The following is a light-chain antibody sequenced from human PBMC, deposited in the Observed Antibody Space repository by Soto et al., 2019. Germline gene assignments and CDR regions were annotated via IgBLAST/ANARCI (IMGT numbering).Light chain of an antibody. J-gene: IGKJ5*01. V-gene: IGKV1-9*01. CDR3: QQLNSFPFI. Sequence: DIQLTQSPSFLSASVGDRVTITCRASQAIDTYLAWYQQKPGKAPKLLIYAASLLQSGVPSRFSGSGSGTEFTLTITTLQPEDFASYYCQQLNSFPFIFGQGTRLEI. CDR1: QAIDTY. CDR2: AAS.